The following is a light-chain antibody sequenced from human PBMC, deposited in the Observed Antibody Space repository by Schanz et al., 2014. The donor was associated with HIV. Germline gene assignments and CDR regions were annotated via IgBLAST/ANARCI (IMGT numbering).Light chain of an antibody. CDR2: EVN. V-gene: IGLV2-8*01. Sequence: QSALTQPPSASGSPGQSVTISCTGTTSDIGGYNYVSWYQQHPDKAPQLLIYEVNMRPSGVPDRFSGSKSGTSSSLAISGLQSEDEADYYCAAWDDSLNALVFGGGTKLTVL. CDR3: AAWDDSLNALV. J-gene: IGLJ3*02. CDR1: TSDIGGYNY.